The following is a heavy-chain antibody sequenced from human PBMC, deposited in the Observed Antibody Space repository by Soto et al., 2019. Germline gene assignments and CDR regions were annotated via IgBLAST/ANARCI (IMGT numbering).Heavy chain of an antibody. J-gene: IGHJ4*02. V-gene: IGHV1-2*02. D-gene: IGHD6-13*01. CDR2: VNPHTGGT. CDR1: GYTFIGYF. Sequence: QVQLVQSGAEVKKPGASVKVSCKTSGYTFIGYFLNCVQQAPGQGLEWMGWVNPHTGGTHYAQKFDGRVTMASYTSPYTAYMELSGVKFDDSATYFCARVMVYEQHLVPFDYWGQGTLVNVSA. CDR3: ARVMVYEQHLVPFDY.